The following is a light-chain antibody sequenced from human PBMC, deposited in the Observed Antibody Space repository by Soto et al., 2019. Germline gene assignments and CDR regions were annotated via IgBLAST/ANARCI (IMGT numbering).Light chain of an antibody. CDR2: GVS. J-gene: IGKJ2*01. Sequence: DIQMTPSPSSLSASVGDRVTITCRASQSVSTYLNWYSQKSGGAPKLLIHGVSKLEDGTRSRFSANGLSTAFTLTINTLQPEDFAVYFWQQTYRVPYTFGQGIKVEI. CDR3: QQTYRVPYT. V-gene: IGKV1-39*01. CDR1: QSVSTY.